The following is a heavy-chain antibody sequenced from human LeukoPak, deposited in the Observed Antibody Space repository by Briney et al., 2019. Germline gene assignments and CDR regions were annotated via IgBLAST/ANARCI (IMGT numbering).Heavy chain of an antibody. D-gene: IGHD4-11*01. CDR2: INWNGGSI. CDR1: GFTFDDYG. CDR3: ASLSNYGAFDI. J-gene: IGHJ3*02. Sequence: GGSLRLSCAASGFTFDDYGMSWVRQAPGKGLEWVSGINWNGGSIGYADSVKGRFTISRDNAKNSLYLQMNSLRAEDTALYYCASLSNYGAFDIWGQGTMVTVSS. V-gene: IGHV3-20*04.